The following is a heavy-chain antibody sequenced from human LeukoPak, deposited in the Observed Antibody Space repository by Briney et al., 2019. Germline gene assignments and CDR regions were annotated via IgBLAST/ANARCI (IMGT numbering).Heavy chain of an antibody. D-gene: IGHD3-3*01. CDR2: IYYSGST. Sequence: SETLSLTCTVSGGSISSYYWSWIRQPPGKGLEWIGYIYYSGSTNYNPSLKSRVTISVDTSKNQFSLKLSSVTAADTAVYYCARGGYDFWSGSKNWFDPWGLGTLVTVSS. V-gene: IGHV4-59*01. J-gene: IGHJ5*02. CDR3: ARGGYDFWSGSKNWFDP. CDR1: GGSISSYY.